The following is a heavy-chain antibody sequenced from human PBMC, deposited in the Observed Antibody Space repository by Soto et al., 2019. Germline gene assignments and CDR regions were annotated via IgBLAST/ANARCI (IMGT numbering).Heavy chain of an antibody. D-gene: IGHD3-3*01. Sequence: SETLSLTCTVSGGSISSGDYYWSWIRQPPGKGLEWIGYIYYSGSTYYNPSLKSRVTISVDTSKNQFSLKLSSVTAADTAVYYCARASLAYDFWSGPGYYYGMDVSGQRPKVTVSS. CDR3: ARASLAYDFWSGPGYYYGMDV. V-gene: IGHV4-30-4*01. CDR2: IYYSGST. J-gene: IGHJ6*02. CDR1: GGSISSGDYY.